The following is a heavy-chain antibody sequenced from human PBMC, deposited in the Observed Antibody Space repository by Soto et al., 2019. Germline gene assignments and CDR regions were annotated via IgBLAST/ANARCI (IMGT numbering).Heavy chain of an antibody. CDR2: INPNNGGT. J-gene: IGHJ4*02. Sequence: QVQLVQSGAEVKKPGASVKVSCKASGYTFTGYYMHWVRQAPGHGLEWMGWINPNNGGTNYAQRVQGWVTMTRDTSSSTAYMELSRLRSDDTAVYYCARELSVGAPTFDYWGQGTLVTVSS. D-gene: IGHD3-16*01. CDR1: GYTFTGYY. V-gene: IGHV1-2*04. CDR3: ARELSVGAPTFDY.